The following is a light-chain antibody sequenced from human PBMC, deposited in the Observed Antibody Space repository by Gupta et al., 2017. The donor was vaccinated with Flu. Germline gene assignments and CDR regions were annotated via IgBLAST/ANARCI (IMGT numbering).Light chain of an antibody. J-gene: IGKJ1*01. CDR3: KQSISLRT. V-gene: IGKV2D-29*01. CDR2: EVS. CDR1: ESLLHSNGMTY. Sequence: DIVMTQTPLSLSVTPGQPASISCRSSESLLHSNGMTYFFWYMQKPGHPPQLLIYEVSKRFSGVPDRFSGSGSGTDFTLHSSRVEAEDVGIYYCKQSISLRTFGQGTKVEIK.